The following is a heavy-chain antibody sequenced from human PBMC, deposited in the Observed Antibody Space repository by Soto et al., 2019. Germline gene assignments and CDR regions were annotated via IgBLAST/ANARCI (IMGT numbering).Heavy chain of an antibody. CDR1: GFTFSSYE. Sequence: GGSLRLSCAASGFTFSSYEMNWVRQAPGKGLEWVSYISSSSSTKYYADSVKGRFTISRDNAKNSLYLQMNSLRAEDTAVYYCTRDASYDFRDGGQGTLVTVSS. V-gene: IGHV3-48*03. J-gene: IGHJ4*02. CDR3: TRDASYDFRD. D-gene: IGHD3-3*01. CDR2: ISSSSSTK.